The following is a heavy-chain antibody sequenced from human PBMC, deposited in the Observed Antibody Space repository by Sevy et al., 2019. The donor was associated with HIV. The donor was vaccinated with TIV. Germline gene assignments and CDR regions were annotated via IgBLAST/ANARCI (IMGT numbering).Heavy chain of an antibody. J-gene: IGHJ6*03. D-gene: IGHD1-26*01. CDR2: INYNADNI. CDR1: GVNLNDYA. Sequence: GGSLRLSCTASGVNLNDYAVHWVRQVPGKGLEWVSSINYNADNIFYADSVKGRFTISRDNGQKSLYLQMNSLRVDDTALYFCTKDAGSGSFFSGYSYRYYMDVWGQGTTVTVSS. CDR3: TKDAGSGSFFSGYSYRYYMDV. V-gene: IGHV3-9*01.